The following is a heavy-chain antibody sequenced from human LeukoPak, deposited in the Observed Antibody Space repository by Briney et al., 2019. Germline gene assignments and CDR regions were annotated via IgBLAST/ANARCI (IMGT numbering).Heavy chain of an antibody. CDR1: GFTFSDYY. CDR3: ARSPYYAGAFVHY. Sequence: GGSLRLSCAASGFTFSDYYMSWVREAPGKGLEWVSYISGSSGYINYADSVRGRFTISRDNAKNSLYLQINSLRAEDTAVYYCARSPYYAGAFVHYWGQGTLVTVSS. V-gene: IGHV3-11*06. D-gene: IGHD4-23*01. J-gene: IGHJ4*02. CDR2: ISGSSGYI.